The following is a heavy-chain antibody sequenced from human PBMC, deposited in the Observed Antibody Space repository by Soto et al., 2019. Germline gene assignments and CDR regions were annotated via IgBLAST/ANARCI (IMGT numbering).Heavy chain of an antibody. J-gene: IGHJ4*02. CDR1: GGSFSGYY. CDR2: INHSGST. Sequence: ASETLSLTCAVYGGSFSGYYWSWIRQPPGKGLEWIGEINHSGSTNYNPSLKSRVTISVDTSKNQFSLKLSSVTAADTAVYYCARGHCSGGSCYSYYFDYWGQGTLVTVSS. CDR3: ARGHCSGGSCYSYYFDY. V-gene: IGHV4-34*01. D-gene: IGHD2-15*01.